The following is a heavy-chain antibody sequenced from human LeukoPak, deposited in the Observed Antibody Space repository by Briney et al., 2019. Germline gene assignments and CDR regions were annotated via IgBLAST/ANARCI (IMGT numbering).Heavy chain of an antibody. CDR2: IYYSGST. D-gene: IGHD1-26*01. CDR3: ARDSVGATSDYYYGMDV. J-gene: IGHJ6*02. V-gene: IGHV4-59*01. Sequence: SSETLSLTCTVSGGSISSYYWSWIRQPPGKGLEWIGYIYYSGSTNYNPSLKSRVTISVDTSKNQFSLKLSSVTAADTAVYYCARDSVGATSDYYYGMDVWGQGTTVTVSS. CDR1: GGSISSYY.